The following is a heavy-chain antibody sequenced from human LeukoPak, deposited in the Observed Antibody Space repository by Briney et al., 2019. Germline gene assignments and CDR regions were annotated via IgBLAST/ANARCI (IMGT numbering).Heavy chain of an antibody. D-gene: IGHD2-15*01. CDR2: IDKSGTT. J-gene: IGHJ6*03. CDR1: GGSFSGYY. Sequence: SETLSLTCAVYGGSFSGYYWSWIRQPPRKGLEWIGEIDKSGTTTSNPSPKRRVTISVDTSKTQFSLTLTSMTAADTAVYYCARVVVVVVAAIVSPYYMDVWGKGTTVTVSS. V-gene: IGHV4-34*01. CDR3: ARVVVVVVAAIVSPYYMDV.